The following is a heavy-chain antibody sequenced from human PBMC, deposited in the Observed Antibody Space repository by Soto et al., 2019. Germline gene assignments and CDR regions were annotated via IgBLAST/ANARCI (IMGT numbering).Heavy chain of an antibody. V-gene: IGHV1-2*04. CDR1: GYTFTGYY. J-gene: IGHJ3*02. Sequence: ASVKVSCKASGYTFTGYYMHWVRQAPGQGLEWMGWINPNSGGTNYAQKFQGWVTMTRDTSISTAYMELSRLRSDDTAVYYCARAITIFGVVLGYGAFDIWGQGTMVTVTS. D-gene: IGHD3-3*01. CDR2: INPNSGGT. CDR3: ARAITIFGVVLGYGAFDI.